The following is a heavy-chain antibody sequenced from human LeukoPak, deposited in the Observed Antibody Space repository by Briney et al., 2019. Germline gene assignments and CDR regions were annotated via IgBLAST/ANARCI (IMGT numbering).Heavy chain of an antibody. Sequence: SETLSLTCAVSGGSISSYYWSWIRQPPGKGLEWIGQINNSGSTNYNPSLKSRVTISVDTSKNQFSLKLSSVTAADTAVYYCASSSIMITFGGVSHYWGQGTLVTVSS. V-gene: IGHV4-34*01. D-gene: IGHD3-16*01. CDR3: ASSSIMITFGGVSHY. J-gene: IGHJ4*02. CDR2: INNSGST. CDR1: GGSISSYY.